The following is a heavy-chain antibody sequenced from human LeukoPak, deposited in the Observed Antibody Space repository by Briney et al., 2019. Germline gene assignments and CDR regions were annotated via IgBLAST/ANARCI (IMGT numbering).Heavy chain of an antibody. CDR1: GDFITAYY. D-gene: IGHD3-22*01. V-gene: IGHV4-59*12. Sequence: PSETLSLTCTVSGDFITAYYWSWIRQPPGKGLEWIGYVYYSGSTEYNPSLRSRVTISVDTSKNQFSLKLSSVTAADTAVYYCARGRGYYYDSSGYYPRLHYFDYWGQGTLVTVSS. CDR2: VYYSGST. J-gene: IGHJ4*02. CDR3: ARGRGYYYDSSGYYPRLHYFDY.